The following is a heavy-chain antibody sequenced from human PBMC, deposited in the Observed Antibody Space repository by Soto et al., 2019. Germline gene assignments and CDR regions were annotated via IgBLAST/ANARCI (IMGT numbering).Heavy chain of an antibody. J-gene: IGHJ6*02. CDR2: INPNSGGT. CDR3: ARDWSAATRFLSRPNYYYGMDV. Sequence: QVQLVQSGAALKKPGASVKVSCKASGYTFTGYYMHWVRQAPGQGLELMGWINPNSGGTNYAQKFLDRVTMTRDTSITIAYMELSRLRPADTAVYYCARDWSAATRFLSRPNYYYGMDVWGQGTTVTASS. CDR1: GYTFTGYY. V-gene: IGHV1-2*02. D-gene: IGHD3-3*01.